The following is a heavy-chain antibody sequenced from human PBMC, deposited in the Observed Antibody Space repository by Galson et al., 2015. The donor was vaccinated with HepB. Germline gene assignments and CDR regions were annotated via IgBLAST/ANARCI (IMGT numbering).Heavy chain of an antibody. D-gene: IGHD5-18*01. J-gene: IGHJ4*02. CDR1: GFTFSSYA. CDR2: ISGSGGST. V-gene: IGHV3-23*01. CDR3: AKGGTAMPPTEGYYFDY. Sequence: SLRLSCAASGFTFSSYAMSWVRQAPGKGLEWVSAISGSGGSTYYADSVKGRFTISRDNSKNTLYLQMNSLRAEDTAVYYCAKGGTAMPPTEGYYFDYWGQGTLVTVSS.